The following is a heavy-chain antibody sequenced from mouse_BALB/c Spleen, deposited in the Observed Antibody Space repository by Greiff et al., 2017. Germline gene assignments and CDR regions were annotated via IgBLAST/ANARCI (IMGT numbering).Heavy chain of an antibody. J-gene: IGHJ4*01. CDR3: ARREDGNYGAMDY. V-gene: IGHV5-9-1*01. Sequence: EVMLVESGGGLVKPGGSLKLSCAASGFTFSSYAMSWVRQTSEKRLEWVATISSGGSYTYYPDIVKGRFTISRDNAKNTLYLQMSSLRSEDTAMYYCARREDGNYGAMDYWGQGTSVTVSS. CDR2: ISSGGSYT. D-gene: IGHD2-1*01. CDR1: GFTFSSYA.